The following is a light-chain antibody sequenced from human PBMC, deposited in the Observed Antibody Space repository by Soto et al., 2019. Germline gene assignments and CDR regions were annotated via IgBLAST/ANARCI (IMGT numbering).Light chain of an antibody. CDR1: SSDVGVYNY. CDR2: EVY. CDR3: RSYAGSNNFV. Sequence: QSALTQPPSASGSPGQSVTISCTGTSSDVGVYNYVSWYQQHPGKAPKLMIYEVYKRPSGVPDRFSGSKSGNTASLTVSGLQADDEADYYCRSYAGSNNFVFGGGTKVTVL. V-gene: IGLV2-8*01. J-gene: IGLJ2*01.